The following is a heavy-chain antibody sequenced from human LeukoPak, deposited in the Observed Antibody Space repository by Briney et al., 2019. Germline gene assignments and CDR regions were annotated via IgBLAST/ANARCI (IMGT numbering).Heavy chain of an antibody. CDR1: GFTFSSYC. J-gene: IGHJ4*02. CDR2: ISSSSGTI. D-gene: IGHD2-2*01. Sequence: GGSLRLSCAASGFTFSSYCMNWVRQAPGKGLEWVSYISSSSGTIYYADSVKGRFTISRDNAKNSLYLQMNSLRAEDTAVYYCARDPLLGYCSSTSCQGLDYWGQGTLVTVSS. CDR3: ARDPLLGYCSSTSCQGLDY. V-gene: IGHV3-48*04.